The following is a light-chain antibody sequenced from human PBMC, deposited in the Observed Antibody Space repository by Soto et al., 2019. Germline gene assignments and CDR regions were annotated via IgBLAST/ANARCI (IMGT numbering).Light chain of an antibody. CDR1: QAIRTE. Sequence: ALQMTQSPSSLSASVGDSVTITCRASQAIRTELGWYQQKPGKAPKLLIYAASTLQSGVPSRFSGSGSGTDFTLTISSLQPEDFATYYCLQDYNYPRTFGQGTKVEV. J-gene: IGKJ1*01. CDR3: LQDYNYPRT. CDR2: AAS. V-gene: IGKV1-6*01.